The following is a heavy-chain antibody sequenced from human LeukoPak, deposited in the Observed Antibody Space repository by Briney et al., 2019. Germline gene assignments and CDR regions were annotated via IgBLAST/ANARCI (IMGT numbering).Heavy chain of an antibody. J-gene: IGHJ6*03. CDR1: GGTFSSYA. CDR2: IIPIFGTA. V-gene: IGHV1-69*06. Sequence: SVKVSCKTSGGTFSSYAISWVRQAPGQGLEWMGGIIPIFGTANYAQKFQGRVTITADKSTSTAYMELSSLRSEDTAVYYCARVRQQLSRKYYYYYMDVWGKGTTVTVSS. CDR3: ARVRQQLSRKYYYYYMDV. D-gene: IGHD6-13*01.